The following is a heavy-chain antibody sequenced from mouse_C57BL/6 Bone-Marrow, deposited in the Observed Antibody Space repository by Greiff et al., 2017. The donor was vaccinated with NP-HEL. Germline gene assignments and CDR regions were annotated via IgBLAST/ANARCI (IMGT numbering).Heavy chain of an antibody. CDR3: ASLLGAY. J-gene: IGHJ3*01. Sequence: EVNVVESGGGLVKPGGSLKLSCAASGFTFSSYTMSWVRQTPEKRLEWVATISGGGGNTYYPDSVKGRFTISRDNAKNTLYLQMSSLRSEDTALYYCASLLGAYWGQGTLVTVSA. CDR2: ISGGGGNT. D-gene: IGHD2-1*01. CDR1: GFTFSSYT. V-gene: IGHV5-9*01.